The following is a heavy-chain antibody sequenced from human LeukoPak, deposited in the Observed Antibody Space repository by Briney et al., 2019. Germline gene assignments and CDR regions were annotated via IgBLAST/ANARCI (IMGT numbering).Heavy chain of an antibody. CDR2: INPNTGGT. J-gene: IGHJ6*03. V-gene: IGHV1-2*02. Sequence: GASVEVSCKASGYTFTGYYIHWVRQAPGQGLEWMGWINPNTGGTKYAQEFQGRVAMTRDTSISTAYMELSRLRSDDTAVYYCARDRAPRVTSTMDVWGKGTTVTVSS. CDR3: ARDRAPRVTSTMDV. D-gene: IGHD4-11*01. CDR1: GYTFTGYY.